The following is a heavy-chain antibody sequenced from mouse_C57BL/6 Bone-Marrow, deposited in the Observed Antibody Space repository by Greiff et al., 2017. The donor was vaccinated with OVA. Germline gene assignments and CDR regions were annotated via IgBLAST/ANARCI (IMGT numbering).Heavy chain of an antibody. Sequence: VQLQQSGPVLVKPGASVKMSCKASGYTFTDYYMNWVKQSHGKSLEWIGVINPYNGGTSYNQKFKGKATLTVDKSSSTAYMELNSLTSEDSAVYYCARCPIYYYGYYFDYWGQGTTLTVSS. D-gene: IGHD1-1*01. V-gene: IGHV1-19*01. CDR1: GYTFTDYY. J-gene: IGHJ2*01. CDR3: ARCPIYYYGYYFDY. CDR2: INPYNGGT.